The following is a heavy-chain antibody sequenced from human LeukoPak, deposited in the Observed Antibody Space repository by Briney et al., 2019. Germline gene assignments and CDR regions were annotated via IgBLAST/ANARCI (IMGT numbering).Heavy chain of an antibody. CDR1: GGSISSSRYY. D-gene: IGHD2-21*02. V-gene: IGHV4-39*01. Sequence: SETLSLTCTVSGGSISSSRYYWGCIRQPPGKGLEWNGSIYYSGSTYYNPSLKSRVIISVDTSKNQFSLKLSSVTAANTAVYYCARHHALAVVTDIFYWGQGTLVTVSS. CDR2: IYYSGST. J-gene: IGHJ4*02. CDR3: ARHHALAVVTDIFY.